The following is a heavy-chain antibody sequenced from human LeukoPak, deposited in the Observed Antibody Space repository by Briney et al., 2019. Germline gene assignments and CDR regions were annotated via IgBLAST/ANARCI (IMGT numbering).Heavy chain of an antibody. CDR3: ARDWGYDILTGYPSPPFDY. V-gene: IGHV4-4*07. J-gene: IGHJ4*02. CDR1: GGSISSYY. D-gene: IGHD3-9*01. Sequence: KPSETLSLTCTVSGGSISSYYWSWIRQPPGKGLEWIGRIYTSGSTNYNPSLKSRVTMSVDTSKNQFSLKLSSVTAADTAVYYCARDWGYDILTGYPSPPFDYWGQGTLVTVSS. CDR2: IYTSGST.